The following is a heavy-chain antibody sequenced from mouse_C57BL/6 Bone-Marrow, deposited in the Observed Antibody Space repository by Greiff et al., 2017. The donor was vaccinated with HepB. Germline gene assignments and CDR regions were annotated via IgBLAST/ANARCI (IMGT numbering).Heavy chain of an antibody. J-gene: IGHJ3*01. CDR1: GFSLTSYG. D-gene: IGHD1-1*01. V-gene: IGHV2-6*01. CDR3: AITVVATPFAY. Sequence: VKLMESGPGLVAPSQSLSITCTVSGFSLTSYGVDWVRQSPGKGLEWLGVIWGVGSTNYNSALKSRLSISKDNSKRQVFLKMNSLQTDDTAMYYCAITVVATPFAYWGQGTLVTVSA. CDR2: IWGVGST.